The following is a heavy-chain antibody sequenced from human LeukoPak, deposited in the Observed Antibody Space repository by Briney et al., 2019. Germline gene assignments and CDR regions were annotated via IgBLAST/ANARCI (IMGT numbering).Heavy chain of an antibody. V-gene: IGHV4-34*01. CDR1: GGSFSGYY. J-gene: IGHJ4*02. CDR2: INHSGST. CDR3: AIEGRSGASSGGGDY. D-gene: IGHD6-19*01. Sequence: PSETLSLTCAVYGGSFSGYYWSWIRQPPGKGLEWIGEINHSGSTNYNPSLKSRVTISVDTSKNQFSLKVSSVTAADTAVYYCAIEGRSGASSGGGDYWGQGTLVTVSS.